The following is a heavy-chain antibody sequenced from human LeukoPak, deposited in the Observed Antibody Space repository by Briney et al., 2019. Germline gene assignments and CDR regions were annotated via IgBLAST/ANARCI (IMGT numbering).Heavy chain of an antibody. V-gene: IGHV4-59*08. CDR1: GGSINYDY. CDR3: ATLRGASTAVFDP. D-gene: IGHD2-21*02. Sequence: SETLSLTCTVSGGSINYDYWSWIRQSPGKRLEWIGYIHYSGATNYSPSLNSRVTISVDTSKNQFSLKLSSVTAADTALYYCATLRGASTAVFDPWGQGTLVTVSS. J-gene: IGHJ5*02. CDR2: IHYSGAT.